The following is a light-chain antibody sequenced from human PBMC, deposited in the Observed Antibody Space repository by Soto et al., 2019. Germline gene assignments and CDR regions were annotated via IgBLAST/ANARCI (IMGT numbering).Light chain of an antibody. V-gene: IGKV3-11*01. J-gene: IGKJ3*01. CDR1: QNVSTY. CDR3: QQRTNWLT. Sequence: EIVLTQSPATLSLSPGERATLSCRASQNVSTYLAWYQQKPGQAPRLLIYDASNRATGIPARFSGSGSGTFFTLTISSLAPEDFAVYYCQQRTNWLTFGPGTKVDIK. CDR2: DAS.